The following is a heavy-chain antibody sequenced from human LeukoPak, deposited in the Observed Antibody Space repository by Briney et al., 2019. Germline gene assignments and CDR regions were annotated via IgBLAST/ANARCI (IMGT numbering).Heavy chain of an antibody. CDR1: GFTFSSYA. CDR2: ISGNGGST. V-gene: IGHV3-23*01. D-gene: IGHD6-6*01. Sequence: GGSLRLSCAASGFTFSSYAMDWVRQAPGKGLDWIAVISGNGGSTHYADSVKGRFTISRDNSRNTVYLQMNSLRAEDTAIYFCARDEYKADAYWGRGTLVTVSS. CDR3: ARDEYKADAY. J-gene: IGHJ4*02.